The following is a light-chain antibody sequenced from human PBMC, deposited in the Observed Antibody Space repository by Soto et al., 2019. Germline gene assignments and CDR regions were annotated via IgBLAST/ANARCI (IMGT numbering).Light chain of an antibody. CDR2: DAS. Sequence: DMQMTQSPSTLSASVGDRVTITCRASQSISNWLAWYQQKPGKAPNLLIYDASSLESGVPSRFSGSGSGTEFTLTISSLQPDDFATYSCQQYTPNSRTFGQGTKVEIK. J-gene: IGKJ1*01. CDR3: QQYTPNSRT. V-gene: IGKV1-5*01. CDR1: QSISNW.